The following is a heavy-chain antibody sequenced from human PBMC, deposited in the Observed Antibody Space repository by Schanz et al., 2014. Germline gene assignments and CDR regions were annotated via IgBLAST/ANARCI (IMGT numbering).Heavy chain of an antibody. V-gene: IGHV1-69*02. CDR1: GGTFSSYT. CDR3: ASSGAGYSSSWDFDY. J-gene: IGHJ4*02. Sequence: QVQLVQSEAEVKKPGSSVKVSCKASGGTFSSYTISWVRQAPGQGLEWVGRFIPILDVGNYAQQFQGRVTMTRDTSTSTVYMELSSLRSEDTAVYYCASSGAGYSSSWDFDYWGQGTLVTVSS. D-gene: IGHD6-13*01. CDR2: FIPILDVG.